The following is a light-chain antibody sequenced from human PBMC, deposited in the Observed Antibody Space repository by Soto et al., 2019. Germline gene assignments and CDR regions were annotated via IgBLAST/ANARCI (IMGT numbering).Light chain of an antibody. CDR3: QQYNNWPPLS. J-gene: IGKJ4*01. CDR1: QSVSSN. V-gene: IGKV3-15*01. CDR2: GAS. Sequence: EIVMTQSPATLSGSPGDRATLSCRASQSVSSNLAWYQQKPGQAPRLLIYGASTRATGIPARFSGSVSGTEFTLTISSLQSEDFAVYYCQQYNNWPPLSFGGGTKVEIK.